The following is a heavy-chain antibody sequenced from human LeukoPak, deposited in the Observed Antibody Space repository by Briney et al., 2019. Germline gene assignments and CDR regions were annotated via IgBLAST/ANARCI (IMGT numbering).Heavy chain of an antibody. V-gene: IGHV3-7*01. D-gene: IGHD3-3*01. Sequence: QPGGSLRLSCAASGFTFSTYWMTWVRQAPGKGLEWVANIKQDGSEKYYVDSVKGRFTISRDNVQNSLYLQMNSLRVEDTSVYYCARDSLPIDFWSGYGDWGQGTLVTVSS. CDR3: ARDSLPIDFWSGYGD. J-gene: IGHJ4*02. CDR1: GFTFSTYW. CDR2: IKQDGSEK.